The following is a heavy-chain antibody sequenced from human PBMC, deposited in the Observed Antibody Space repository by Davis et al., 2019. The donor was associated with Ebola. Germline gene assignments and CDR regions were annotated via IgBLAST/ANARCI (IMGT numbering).Heavy chain of an antibody. J-gene: IGHJ4*02. D-gene: IGHD4-17*01. CDR1: GGSFSGYY. V-gene: IGHV4-34*01. Sequence: SETLSLTCAVYGGSFSGYYWSWIRQPPGKGLEWIGEINHSGSTNYNPSLKSRVTISVDTSKNQFSLKLSSVTAADTAVYYCARVNPDYGDDYGGQGTLVTVSS. CDR3: ARVNPDYGDDY. CDR2: INHSGST.